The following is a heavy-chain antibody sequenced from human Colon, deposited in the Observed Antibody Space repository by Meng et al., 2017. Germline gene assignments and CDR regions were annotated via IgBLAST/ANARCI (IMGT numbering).Heavy chain of an antibody. J-gene: IGHJ6*02. CDR2: INTNTGNP. V-gene: IGHV7-4-1*02. CDR1: GYTFTSYA. D-gene: IGHD2-2*01. CDR3: ARDREDIVVVPAAMWGYYYYGMDV. Sequence: ASVKVSCKASGYTFTSYAMNWVRQAPGRGLEWMGWINTNTGNPTYAQGFTGRFVFSLDTSVSPAYLQISSLKAEDTAVYYCARDREDIVVVPAAMWGYYYYGMDVWGQGTTVTVSS.